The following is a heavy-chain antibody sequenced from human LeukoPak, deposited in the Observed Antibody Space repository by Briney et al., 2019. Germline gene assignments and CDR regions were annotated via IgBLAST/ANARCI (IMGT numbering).Heavy chain of an antibody. CDR3: ARGRDYFNSDYFAP. D-gene: IGHD2/OR15-2a*01. Sequence: VASVRVSCKASGYTFTRYFIFWVRQAPGQGLEYMGWINPNSGDTNFAQKFRGRVTVTRDTSITTAYMQLSRLRSDDTAVYYCARGRDYFNSDYFAPWGQGTLVTVSS. CDR1: GYTFTRYF. V-gene: IGHV1-2*02. CDR2: INPNSGDT. J-gene: IGHJ5*02.